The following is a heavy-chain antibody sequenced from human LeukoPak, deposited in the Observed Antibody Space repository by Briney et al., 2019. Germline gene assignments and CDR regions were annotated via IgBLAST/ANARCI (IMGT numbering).Heavy chain of an antibody. D-gene: IGHD3-22*01. CDR2: IYYSGST. V-gene: IGHV4-59*01. Sequence: SETLSLTCTVSGGSISSYYWGWIRQPPGKGLEWIGYIYYSGSTNYNPSLKSRVTISVDTSKNQFSLKLSSVTAADTAVYYCARENPGDSSGYYYFDYWGQGTLVTVSS. CDR1: GGSISSYY. CDR3: ARENPGDSSGYYYFDY. J-gene: IGHJ4*02.